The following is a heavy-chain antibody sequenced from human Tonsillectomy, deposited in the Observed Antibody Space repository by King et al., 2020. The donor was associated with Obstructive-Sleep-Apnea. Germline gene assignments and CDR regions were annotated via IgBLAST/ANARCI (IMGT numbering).Heavy chain of an antibody. CDR2: IYSGGRT. J-gene: IGHJ2*01. CDR3: ARAPCIWTDYEQSWYFDL. Sequence: VQLVESGGGLVQPGGSLRLSCATSGFTVSSNYMSWVRQAPGKGREWGSVIYSGGRTYYADSVKGRFTLSRDISNNTLYLQMNSLVAEDTALYYCARAPCIWTDYEQSWYFDLWGRGTLVTVSS. V-gene: IGHV3-66*01. D-gene: IGHD3/OR15-3a*01. CDR1: GFTVSSNY.